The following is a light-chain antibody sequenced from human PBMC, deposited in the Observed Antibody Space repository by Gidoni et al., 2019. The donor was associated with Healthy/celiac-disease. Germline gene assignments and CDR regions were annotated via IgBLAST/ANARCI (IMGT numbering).Light chain of an antibody. CDR2: DAS. CDR1: QSVSSY. CDR3: QQRSNWSRA. V-gene: IGKV3-11*01. Sequence: DIVLTQSPATLSLSPGERATLSCRASQSVSSYLALYQQKTGQAPRLLIYDASNRATGIPTRFSGSGSGTDFTLTISSLEPEDFAVYYCQQRSNWSRAFGQGTRLEIK. J-gene: IGKJ5*01.